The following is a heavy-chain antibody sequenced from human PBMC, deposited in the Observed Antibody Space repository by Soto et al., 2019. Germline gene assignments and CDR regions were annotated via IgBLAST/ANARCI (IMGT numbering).Heavy chain of an antibody. V-gene: IGHV3-23*01. J-gene: IGHJ6*02. CDR1: GFTFSTYA. CDR2: ISGSGIRA. CDR3: AKRQGSGSNNGMDV. Sequence: GGSLRLSCAASGFTFSTYALSWVRQAPGKGLEWVSTISGSGIRAYYADSVKGRFTISRDNSKNTLYLQMNSLRPEDTAVYYCAKRQGSGSNNGMDVWGQGTTVTVSS. D-gene: IGHD6-19*01.